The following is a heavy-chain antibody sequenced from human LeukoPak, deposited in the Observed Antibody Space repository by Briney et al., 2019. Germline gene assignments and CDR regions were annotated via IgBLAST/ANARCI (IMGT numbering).Heavy chain of an antibody. V-gene: IGHV3-30-3*01. CDR3: AKDWDSSSSEDYFDY. D-gene: IGHD6-6*01. J-gene: IGHJ4*02. CDR2: ISFDGTNK. Sequence: GGSLRLSCAASGFTFSSYAMHWVRQAPGKGLEWVALISFDGTNKYSADAVKGRFTISRDNSKNTLYLQMNSLRAEDTAVYYCAKDWDSSSSEDYFDYWGQGTLVTVSS. CDR1: GFTFSSYA.